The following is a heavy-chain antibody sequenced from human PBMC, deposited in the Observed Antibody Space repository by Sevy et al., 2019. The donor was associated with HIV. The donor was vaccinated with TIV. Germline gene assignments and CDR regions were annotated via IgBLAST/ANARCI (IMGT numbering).Heavy chain of an antibody. J-gene: IGHJ6*03. CDR1: GFTFSGSA. CDR2: IRSKANSYAT. Sequence: GGSLRLSCAASGFTFSGSAMHSVRQASGKGLEWVGRIRSKANSYATAYAASVKGRFTISRDDSKNTAYLQMNSLKTEDTAVYYCYFLTWDQGYMDVWGKGTTVTVSS. D-gene: IGHD1-26*01. CDR3: YFLTWDQGYMDV. V-gene: IGHV3-73*01.